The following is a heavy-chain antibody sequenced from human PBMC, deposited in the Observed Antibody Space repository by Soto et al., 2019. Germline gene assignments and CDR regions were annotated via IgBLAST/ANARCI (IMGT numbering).Heavy chain of an antibody. J-gene: IGHJ4*02. Sequence: QVQLQESGPGLVKPSETLSLTCAVSVDSISSYSWSWIRQPPGKGLEWIGYIYYSGSTTYNPSLKSRITMSLDTSKTQLSLKLRSVTAADTAVYYCAGDYGSGSYRFDYWGQGTLVTVSS. CDR1: VDSISSYS. V-gene: IGHV4-59*01. D-gene: IGHD3-10*01. CDR2: IYYSGST. CDR3: AGDYGSGSYRFDY.